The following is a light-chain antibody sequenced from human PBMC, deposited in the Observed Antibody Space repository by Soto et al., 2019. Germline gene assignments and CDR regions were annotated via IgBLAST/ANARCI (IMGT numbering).Light chain of an antibody. J-gene: IGKJ1*01. CDR2: LAS. CDR1: QGISKY. CDR3: QKYNTAPWT. V-gene: IGKV1-27*01. Sequence: DVAMTQSPSSLSASVGDRVTITCRASQGISKYLAWYQQKPGKVPRLLIYLASTLQSGVPSRFSGSGSGTDFILTISSLQPEDVATYYCQKYNTAPWTFGQGTKVEIK.